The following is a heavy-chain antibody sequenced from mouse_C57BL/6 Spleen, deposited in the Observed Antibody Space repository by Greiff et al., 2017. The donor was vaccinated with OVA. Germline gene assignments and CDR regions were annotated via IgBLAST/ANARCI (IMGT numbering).Heavy chain of an antibody. D-gene: IGHD2-5*01. J-gene: IGHJ4*01. CDR1: GYTFTEYT. V-gene: IGHV1-62-2*01. CDR2: FYPGSGSI. Sequence: QVQPQQSGAELVKPGASVKLSCKASGYTFTEYTIHWVKQRSGQGLEWIGWFYPGSGSIKYNEKFKDKATLTADKSSSTVYMELSRLTSEDSAVYFCARHEEGDSNYEGYYAMDYWGQGTSVTVSS. CDR3: ARHEEGDSNYEGYYAMDY.